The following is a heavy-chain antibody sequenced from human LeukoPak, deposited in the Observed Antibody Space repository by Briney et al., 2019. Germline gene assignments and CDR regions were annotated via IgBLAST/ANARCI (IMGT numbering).Heavy chain of an antibody. CDR2: IHYTGST. CDR1: GGSISGYY. J-gene: IGHJ4*02. V-gene: IGHV4-59*01. Sequence: SETLSLTCTVCGGSISGYYWSWIRQPPGKGLEWIGYIHYTGSTNYNPSLKSRVTISINTSKNQLSLEVNSVTAADTAVYYCARADAAMDPFDYWGQGTLVTVSS. D-gene: IGHD5-18*01. CDR3: ARADAAMDPFDY.